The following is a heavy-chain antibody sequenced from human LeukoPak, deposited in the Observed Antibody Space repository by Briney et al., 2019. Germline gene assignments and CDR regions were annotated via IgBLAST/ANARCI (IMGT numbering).Heavy chain of an antibody. CDR2: IIPIFGTA. D-gene: IGHD3-10*01. CDR3: ASPTMVRGVNDAFDI. V-gene: IGHV1-69*01. Sequence: IIPIFGTANYAQKFQGRVTITADESTSTAYMELSSLRSEDTAVYYCASPTMVRGVNDAFDIWGQGTMVTVSS. J-gene: IGHJ3*02.